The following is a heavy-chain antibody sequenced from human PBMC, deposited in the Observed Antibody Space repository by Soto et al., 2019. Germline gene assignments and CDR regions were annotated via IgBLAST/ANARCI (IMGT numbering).Heavy chain of an antibody. CDR1: GFTFSSYT. CDR2: IYSGGST. V-gene: IGHV3-66*01. D-gene: IGHD3-16*01. CDR3: ARVLWGRPKGPENWFDP. Sequence: GGSLRLSCAASGFTFSSYTMSWVRQAPGKRLEWVSVIYSGGSTYYADSVKGRFTISRDNSKNTLYLQMNSLRAEDTAVYYCARVLWGRPKGPENWFDPWGQGTLVTVSS. J-gene: IGHJ5*02.